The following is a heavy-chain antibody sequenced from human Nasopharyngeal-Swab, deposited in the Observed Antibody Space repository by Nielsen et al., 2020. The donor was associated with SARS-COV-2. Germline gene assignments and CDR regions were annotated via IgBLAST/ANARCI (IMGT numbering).Heavy chain of an antibody. CDR2: ISSSSSYI. V-gene: IGHV3-21*01. D-gene: IGHD5-18*01. CDR3: ARDGLYSAGGN. J-gene: IGHJ4*02. CDR1: GFTFSSYS. Sequence: ETLSLTCAASGFTFSSYSMNWVRQAPGEGLEWVSSISSSSSYIYYADSVKGRFTISRDNAKNSLYLQMNSLRAEDTAVYYCARDGLYSAGGNWGQGTLVTVSS.